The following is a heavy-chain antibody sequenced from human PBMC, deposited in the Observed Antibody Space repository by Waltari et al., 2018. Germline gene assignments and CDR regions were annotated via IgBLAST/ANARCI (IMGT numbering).Heavy chain of an antibody. CDR3: ASRSGSYDSVYAFDI. CDR1: GYTFTSYD. V-gene: IGHV1-8*01. J-gene: IGHJ3*02. Sequence: QVQLVQSGAEVKKPGASVKVSCKASGYTFTSYDINWVRQATGQGLEWMGWMNPNSGNTGYGQKCQGRVTMTRNTSLSTAYMELSSLRSEDTAVYYCASRSGSYDSVYAFDIWGQGTMVTVSS. CDR2: MNPNSGNT. D-gene: IGHD1-26*01.